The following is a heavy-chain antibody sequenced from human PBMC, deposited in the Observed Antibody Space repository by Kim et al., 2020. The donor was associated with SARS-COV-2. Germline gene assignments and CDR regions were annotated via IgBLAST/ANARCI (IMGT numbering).Heavy chain of an antibody. Sequence: GGSLRLSCAASGFTFDDYAMHWVRQAPGKGLEWVSLISGDGGSTYYADSVKGRFTISRDNSKNSLYLQMNSLRTEDTALYYCAKLSGEASDSSGYYSLEGMDVWGQGTTVTVSS. D-gene: IGHD3-22*01. J-gene: IGHJ6*02. CDR1: GFTFDDYA. V-gene: IGHV3-43*02. CDR3: AKLSGEASDSSGYYSLEGMDV. CDR2: ISGDGGST.